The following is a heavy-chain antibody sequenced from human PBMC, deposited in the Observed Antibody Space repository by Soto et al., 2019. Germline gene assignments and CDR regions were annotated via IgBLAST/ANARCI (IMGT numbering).Heavy chain of an antibody. D-gene: IGHD2-15*01. CDR1: GFTLSSYG. CDR3: AKERDIVVVVAPLDY. CDR2: ISYDGSNK. J-gene: IGHJ4*02. Sequence: QVQLVESGGGVVQPGRSLRLSCAASGFTLSSYGMHWVRQAPGKGLEWVAVISYDGSNKYYADSVKGRFTISRDNSKNTLYLQMNSLRAEDTAVYYCAKERDIVVVVAPLDYWGQGTLVTVSS. V-gene: IGHV3-30*18.